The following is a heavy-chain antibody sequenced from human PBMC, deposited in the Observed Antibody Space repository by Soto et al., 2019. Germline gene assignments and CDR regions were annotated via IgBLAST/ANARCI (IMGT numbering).Heavy chain of an antibody. V-gene: IGHV1-18*01. CDR3: ARDQAMAQFDY. CDR1: GYTFTSYG. CDR2: INAYNGNT. J-gene: IGHJ4*02. D-gene: IGHD5-18*01. Sequence: QVQLVQSGAEVKKPGASVKVSCKASGYTFTSYGISWVRQAPGQGLEWMGWINAYNGNTKYAQKLQGRVTMTTDTTTSKAYMELRSLRADDTAVYYCARDQAMAQFDYWGQGTLVTVSS.